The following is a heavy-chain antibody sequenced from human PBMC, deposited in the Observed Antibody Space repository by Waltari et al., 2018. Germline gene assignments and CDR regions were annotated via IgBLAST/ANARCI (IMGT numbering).Heavy chain of an antibody. V-gene: IGHV1-69*08. CDR2: IIPIFGTA. J-gene: IGHJ4*02. CDR3: ARDSPCSGGSCYRAFGY. CDR1: GGTFSSYA. Sequence: QVQLVQSGAAVKKPGSSVKVSCKASGGTFSSYAISWVRQAPGQGLEWMGRIIPIFGTANYAQKFQGRVTITADKSTSTAYMELSSLRSEDTAVYYCARDSPCSGGSCYRAFGYWGQGTLVTVSS. D-gene: IGHD2-15*01.